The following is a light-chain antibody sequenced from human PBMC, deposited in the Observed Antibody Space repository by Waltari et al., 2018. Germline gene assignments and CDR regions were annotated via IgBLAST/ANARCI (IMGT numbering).Light chain of an antibody. V-gene: IGKV3-15*01. Sequence: EIVMTQSPATLSVSPGERATLSCRASQSVSSNLAWYQQKPGQAPRLLIYGASTRATGIPARVSGSGSGTEFTLTISSLQSEDFAVYDCQQYNNWPPTTFGGGTKVEIK. J-gene: IGKJ4*01. CDR1: QSVSSN. CDR3: QQYNNWPPTT. CDR2: GAS.